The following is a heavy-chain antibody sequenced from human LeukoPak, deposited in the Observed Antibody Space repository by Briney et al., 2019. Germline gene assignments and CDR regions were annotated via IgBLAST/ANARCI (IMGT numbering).Heavy chain of an antibody. V-gene: IGHV4-59*01. Sequence: SETLSLTCTVSGGSITSFFWSWIRQSPGKGLEWIGYIYYSGGTNYNPSLKSRVTISVDTSKNQFSLKLTSVTAADTAMYYCASHYYDSHGFVKHWGQGTLVTASS. J-gene: IGHJ1*01. D-gene: IGHD3-22*01. CDR2: IYYSGGT. CDR3: ASHYYDSHGFVKH. CDR1: GGSITSFF.